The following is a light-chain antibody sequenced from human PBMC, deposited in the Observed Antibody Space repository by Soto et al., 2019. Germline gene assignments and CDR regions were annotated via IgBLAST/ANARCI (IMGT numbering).Light chain of an antibody. Sequence: QLVLTQPPSVSEAPRQRVTISCSGSSSNIGNNAVNWYQQLPGKAPKLLIYYDDLLPSGVSDRFSGSKSGTSASLAISGLQSEDEADYYCAAWGDSLNGPVFGGGTKVTVL. CDR3: AAWGDSLNGPV. J-gene: IGLJ3*02. CDR1: SSNIGNNA. V-gene: IGLV1-36*01. CDR2: YDD.